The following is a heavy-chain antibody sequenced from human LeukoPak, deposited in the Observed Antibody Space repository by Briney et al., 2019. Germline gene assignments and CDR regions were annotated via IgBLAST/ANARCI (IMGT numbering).Heavy chain of an antibody. CDR1: GYTFTDYF. Sequence: ASVKVSCKASGYTFTDYFMNWMRQAPGQRLEWMGWINAGNGNTKYSQKLQGRVTITRDTSASTAYMQLSSLRSEDTAVYYCARDYGGNPRVLDYYYGMDVWGQGTTVTVSS. CDR2: INAGNGNT. V-gene: IGHV1/OR15-3*02. J-gene: IGHJ6*02. D-gene: IGHD4-23*01. CDR3: ARDYGGNPRVLDYYYGMDV.